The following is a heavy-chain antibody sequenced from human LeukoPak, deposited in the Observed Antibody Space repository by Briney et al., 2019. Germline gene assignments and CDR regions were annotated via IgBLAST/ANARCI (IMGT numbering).Heavy chain of an antibody. CDR1: GGTFSSYT. V-gene: IGHV1-46*01. CDR2: INPSGGST. D-gene: IGHD1-26*01. Sequence: ASVKVSCKASGGTFSSYTISWVRQAPGQGLEWMGIINPSGGSTSYAQKFQGRVTMTRDTSTSTVYMELSSLRSEDTAVYYCARGYSGSSGDFDYWGQGTLVTVSS. CDR3: ARGYSGSSGDFDY. J-gene: IGHJ4*02.